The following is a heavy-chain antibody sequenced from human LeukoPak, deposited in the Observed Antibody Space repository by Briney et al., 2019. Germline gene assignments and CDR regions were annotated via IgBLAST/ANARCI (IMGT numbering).Heavy chain of an antibody. J-gene: IGHJ6*03. CDR2: MNPNSGNT. CDR1: GYTFTSYD. D-gene: IGHD3-3*01. Sequence: ASVKVSCKVSGYTFTSYDINWVRQATGQGLEWMGWMNPNSGNTGYAQKFQGRVTMTRNTSISTAYMELSSLRSEDTAVYYCARGSYDFWSGYYLGLGYYYMDVWGKGTTVTVSS. CDR3: ARGSYDFWSGYYLGLGYYYMDV. V-gene: IGHV1-8*01.